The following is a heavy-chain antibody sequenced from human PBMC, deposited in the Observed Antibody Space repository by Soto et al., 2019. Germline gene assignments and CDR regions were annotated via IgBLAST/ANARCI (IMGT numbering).Heavy chain of an antibody. CDR2: IDPSGGYT. CDR1: GYTFTSYY. D-gene: IGHD6-13*01. CDR3: ARLTAASRRNWFDP. Sequence: QVQLVQSGAEVKKPGASVKVSCKASGYTFTSYYMHWVRQAPGQGLEWMGVIDPSGGYTTYAQKFQGRVTMTRDTSTSRVYMELSSLRSEDTAVYYCARLTAASRRNWFDPWGQGTLVTVSS. V-gene: IGHV1-46*01. J-gene: IGHJ5*02.